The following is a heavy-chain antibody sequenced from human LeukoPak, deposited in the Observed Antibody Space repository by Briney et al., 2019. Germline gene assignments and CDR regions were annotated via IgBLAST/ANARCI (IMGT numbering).Heavy chain of an antibody. CDR1: GGSFSGYY. CDR3: ARVYGSGSYYSPGVFGRGFDP. J-gene: IGHJ5*02. D-gene: IGHD3-10*01. V-gene: IGHV4-34*01. CDR2: INHSGST. Sequence: SETLSLTCAVYGGSFSGYYWGWIRQPPGKGLEWIGEINHSGSTNYNPSLKSRVTISVDTSKNQFSLKLSSVTAADTAVYYCARVYGSGSYYSPGVFGRGFDPWGQGTLVTVSS.